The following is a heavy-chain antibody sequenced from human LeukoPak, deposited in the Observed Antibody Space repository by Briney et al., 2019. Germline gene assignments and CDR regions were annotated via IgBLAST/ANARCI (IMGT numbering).Heavy chain of an antibody. V-gene: IGHV3-23*01. CDR2: ISGSGDNT. D-gene: IGHD2-15*01. CDR1: GFTFSTYA. Sequence: GGSLRLSCAASGFTFSTYAMSWVRQAPGKGLEWVSGISGSGDNTNYADSVKGRFTISRDNSKNTLSLQMSSLRVEDTAVYYCARDRSCTGGSCYMDVWGRGTTVTVSS. CDR3: ARDRSCTGGSCYMDV. J-gene: IGHJ6*03.